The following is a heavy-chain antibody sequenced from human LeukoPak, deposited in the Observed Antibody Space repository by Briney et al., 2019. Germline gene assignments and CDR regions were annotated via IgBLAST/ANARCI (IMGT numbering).Heavy chain of an antibody. CDR3: AREDDWNYEDY. CDR1: GFTFSSYS. V-gene: IGHV3-48*04. Sequence: PGGSLRPSCAASGFTFSSYSMNWVRQAPGKGLEWVSYISSSSSTIYYADSVKGRFTISRDNAKNSLYLQMNSLRAEDTAIYFCAREDDWNYEDYWGQGTLVTVSS. J-gene: IGHJ4*02. D-gene: IGHD1-7*01. CDR2: ISSSSSTI.